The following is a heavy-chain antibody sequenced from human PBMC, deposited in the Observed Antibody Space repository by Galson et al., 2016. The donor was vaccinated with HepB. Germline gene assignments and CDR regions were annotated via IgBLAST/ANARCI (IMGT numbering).Heavy chain of an antibody. V-gene: IGHV3-7*01. CDR3: ATTFWSGPY. CDR2: IKEDGTDT. D-gene: IGHD3-3*01. CDR1: GFTFNAYW. J-gene: IGHJ4*02. Sequence: SLRLSCAASGFTFNAYWMTWVRQTPGKGLEWLANIKEDGTDTHYLDSVKDRFTISRDNAKKSLDLQMNSLRVEDTAVYYCATTFWSGPYWGQGTLVTVSS.